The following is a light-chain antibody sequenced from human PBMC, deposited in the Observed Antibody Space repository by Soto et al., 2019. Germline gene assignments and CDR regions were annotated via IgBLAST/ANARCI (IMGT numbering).Light chain of an antibody. CDR2: EVS. V-gene: IGLV2-11*01. CDR1: SRDVDAYDF. Sequence: QLVLTQPRSVSGSPGQSVAISCTGTSRDVDAYDFVSWYQHHPGKAPKLIISEVSKRPSGVSHRFSGSKSGNTASLTISGLQAEDEADYFCCSFAGSFYVFGTGTQLTVL. CDR3: CSFAGSFYV. J-gene: IGLJ1*01.